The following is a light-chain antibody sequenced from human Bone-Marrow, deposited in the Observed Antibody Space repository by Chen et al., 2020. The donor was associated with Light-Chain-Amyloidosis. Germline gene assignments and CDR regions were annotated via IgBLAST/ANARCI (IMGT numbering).Light chain of an antibody. CDR1: ALPKQY. V-gene: IGLV3-25*03. J-gene: IGLJ3*02. Sequence: SYELTQPPSVSVSPGQTARITCSGDALPKQYAYWYKQKPGQAPVLVIYKDSERPSGIPERFSGSSSGTTVTLTISGVKAEDEADYYCQSADSSDLGVFGGGTKLTVL. CDR3: QSADSSDLGV. CDR2: KDS.